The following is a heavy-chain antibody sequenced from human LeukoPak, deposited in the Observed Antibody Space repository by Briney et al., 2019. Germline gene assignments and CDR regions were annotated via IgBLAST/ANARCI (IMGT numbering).Heavy chain of an antibody. V-gene: IGHV3-23*01. Sequence: PGGSLRLSCAASGLNFSTHAMTWVRQAPGKGLVWVSAIDRSGGSTYYADSVKGRFTISRDNSGNTLFLQMSSLRVEDTALYYCASLGTSDQSHFWGQGALVTVSS. J-gene: IGHJ4*02. CDR2: IDRSGGST. D-gene: IGHD1-7*01. CDR1: GLNFSTHA. CDR3: ASLGTSDQSHF.